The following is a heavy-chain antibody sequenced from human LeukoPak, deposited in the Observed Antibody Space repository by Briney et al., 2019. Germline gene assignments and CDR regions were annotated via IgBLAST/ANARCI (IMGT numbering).Heavy chain of an antibody. CDR1: GFSVSTDY. CDR2: IYTGGST. J-gene: IGHJ4*02. V-gene: IGHV3-66*01. Sequence: GGSLRLSCAASGFSVSTDYVHWVRQAPGKGLEWVSVIYTGGSTYYAPSVRGRLSTSRDNSKNTIYLQMNSLRAEDTAVYYCARDKGDDYLDYWGQGTLVTVSS. CDR3: ARDKGDDYLDY.